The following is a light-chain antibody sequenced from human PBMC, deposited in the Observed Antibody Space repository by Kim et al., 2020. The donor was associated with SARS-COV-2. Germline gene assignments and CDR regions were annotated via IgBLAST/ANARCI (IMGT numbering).Light chain of an antibody. J-gene: IGLJ3*02. CDR2: RYN. CDR1: CNSDGNEG. Sequence: RLTARQTGTGNCNSDGNEGTACRQHHQDHPPKLLSSRYNNRPSWIAERLSASRSENTATLTITGLQPEDVADYDCSAWDSNLSAWVFGGGTKLTVL. V-gene: IGLV10-54*01. CDR3: SAWDSNLSAWV.